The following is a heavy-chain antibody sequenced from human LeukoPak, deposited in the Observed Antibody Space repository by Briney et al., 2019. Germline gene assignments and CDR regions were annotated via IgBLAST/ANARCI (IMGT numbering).Heavy chain of an antibody. CDR2: IRYDGSNK. Sequence: GGSLRLSCAASGFSFSSYWMHWVRQAPGKGLEWVAFIRYDGSNKYYADSVKGRFTISRDNSKNTLYLQMNSLRAEDTAVYYCAKDRRRALYYFDYWGQGTLVTVSS. CDR3: AKDRRRALYYFDY. CDR1: GFSFSSYW. J-gene: IGHJ4*02. V-gene: IGHV3-30*02.